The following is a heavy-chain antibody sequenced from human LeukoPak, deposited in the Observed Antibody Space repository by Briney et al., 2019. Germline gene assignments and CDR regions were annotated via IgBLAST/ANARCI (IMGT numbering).Heavy chain of an antibody. CDR3: ARADSGYDGNYYYYYMDV. D-gene: IGHD5-12*01. Sequence: ASVKVSCKASGGTFSSYAISWVRQAPGQGHEWMGGIIPIFGTANYAQKFQGRVTITADKSTSTAYMELSSLRSEDTAVYYCARADSGYDGNYYYYYMDVWGKGTTVTVSS. CDR2: IIPIFGTA. J-gene: IGHJ6*03. CDR1: GGTFSSYA. V-gene: IGHV1-69*06.